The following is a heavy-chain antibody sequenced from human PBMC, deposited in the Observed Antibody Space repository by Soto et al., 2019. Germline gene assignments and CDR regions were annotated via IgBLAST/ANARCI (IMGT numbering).Heavy chain of an antibody. CDR3: AKDQTKVVPAAIHYYYGMDV. V-gene: IGHV3-30*18. CDR1: GFTFSSYG. CDR2: ISYDGSNK. Sequence: GGSLRLSCAASGFTFSSYGMHWVRQAPGKGLEWVAVISYDGSNKYYADSVKGRFTISRDNSKNTLYLQMNSLRAEDTAVYYCAKDQTKVVPAAIHYYYGMDVWGQGTTVTV. J-gene: IGHJ6*02. D-gene: IGHD2-2*02.